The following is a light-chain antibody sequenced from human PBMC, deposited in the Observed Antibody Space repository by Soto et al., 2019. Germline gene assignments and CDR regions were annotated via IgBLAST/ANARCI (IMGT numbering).Light chain of an antibody. CDR1: SNDVGGYNY. Sequence: QSVLTQPASVSGSPGQSITISCTGTSNDVGGYNYVSWYQHYPGKAPKLIISEVSHRPSGVSNRFSGSKSGYTASLTISGLQAEDEADYYCSSYTSAGTLVFGGGTKLTVL. CDR2: EVS. J-gene: IGLJ2*01. CDR3: SSYTSAGTLV. V-gene: IGLV2-14*01.